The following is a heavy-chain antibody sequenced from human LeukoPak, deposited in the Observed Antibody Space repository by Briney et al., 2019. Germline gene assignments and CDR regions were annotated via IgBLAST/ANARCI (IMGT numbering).Heavy chain of an antibody. Sequence: SETLSLTCTVSGGSISTYYWSWIRQPPGKGLEWIGYIYYSGTTNYNPSLKSRVTISVDTSKNQFSLKLSSVTAADTAVYYCARLRYSSGQDYWGQRTLVTVSS. CDR3: ARLRYSSGQDY. CDR2: IYYSGTT. V-gene: IGHV4-59*01. D-gene: IGHD6-19*01. J-gene: IGHJ4*02. CDR1: GGSISTYY.